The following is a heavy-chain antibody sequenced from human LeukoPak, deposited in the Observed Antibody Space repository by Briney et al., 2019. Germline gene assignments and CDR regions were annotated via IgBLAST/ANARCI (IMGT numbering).Heavy chain of an antibody. CDR3: ARGSLYSGSFYDS. J-gene: IGHJ5*02. V-gene: IGHV4-59*11. CDR1: GASISRHY. Sequence: PETLSLTCTVSGASISRHYWSWIRQPPGKGLEWIGYLYYNGSPNSNPSLRSRVTTSLDMSKNQFSLNLTSVTAADTAVYYCARGSLYSGSFYDSWGQGTLVTVSS. CDR2: LYYNGSP. D-gene: IGHD5/OR15-5a*01.